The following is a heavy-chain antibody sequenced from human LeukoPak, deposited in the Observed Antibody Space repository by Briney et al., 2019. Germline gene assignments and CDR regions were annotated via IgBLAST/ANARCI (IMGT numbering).Heavy chain of an antibody. CDR3: ASARGEGWSRYYPLFDY. J-gene: IGHJ4*02. D-gene: IGHD3-3*01. Sequence: PSETLSLTCTVSGASISSHYWTWIRQPPGKRLEWIGYTYYRWSTYYNPSLESRVTISVGPSKNQFSLTLNSVDAADTAVYYCASARGEGWSRYYPLFDYWGQGTLVTVSA. V-gene: IGHV4-59*11. CDR1: GASISSHY. CDR2: TYYRWST.